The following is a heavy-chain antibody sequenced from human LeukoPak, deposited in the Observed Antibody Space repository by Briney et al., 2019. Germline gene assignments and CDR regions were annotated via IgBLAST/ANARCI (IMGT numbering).Heavy chain of an antibody. CDR2: INPNSGDT. CDR1: GYTFTDYY. V-gene: IGHV1-2*02. D-gene: IGHD6-13*01. J-gene: IGHJ4*02. Sequence: EASVKVSCKTSGYTFTDYYMHWVRQAPGQGLEWMGWINPNSGDTNYAQKFQDRITMTTDTSTTTAYMELRSLRSDDTAVYYCAREMRSPGTLYLTEWGQGTLVTVSS. CDR3: AREMRSPGTLYLTE.